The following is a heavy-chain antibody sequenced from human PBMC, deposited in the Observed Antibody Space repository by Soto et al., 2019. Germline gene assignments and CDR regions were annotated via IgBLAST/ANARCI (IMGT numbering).Heavy chain of an antibody. J-gene: IGHJ4*02. Sequence: QVQVVQSGAEVKKPGASVTVSCKTSGYTFTNYGISWVRQAPGQGLEWMGWISSNGYTDYPQKFQGRVTMTTDTSTKTAYMELRSLRSDDTAVYFCARDQSVLYFGESTRSRCLDYWGQGTLVTVSS. CDR1: GYTFTNYG. CDR2: ISSNGYT. D-gene: IGHD3-10*01. V-gene: IGHV1-18*01. CDR3: ARDQSVLYFGESTRSRCLDY.